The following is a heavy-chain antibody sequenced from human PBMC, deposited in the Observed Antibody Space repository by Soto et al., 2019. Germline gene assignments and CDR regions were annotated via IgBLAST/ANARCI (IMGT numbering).Heavy chain of an antibody. V-gene: IGHV3-20*01. CDR3: ARVAGYGDYSDAFDI. J-gene: IGHJ3*02. Sequence: EVQLVESGGGVIRPGGSLRLSCAASGFTFHDSGMSWVRQVPGKGLEWVSGINWNGGSTDYADSVKGRFTISRDNAKKSLYLQMNSLRAEDTALYHCARVAGYGDYSDAFDIWCQGTMVTVSS. D-gene: IGHD4-17*01. CDR1: GFTFHDSG. CDR2: INWNGGST.